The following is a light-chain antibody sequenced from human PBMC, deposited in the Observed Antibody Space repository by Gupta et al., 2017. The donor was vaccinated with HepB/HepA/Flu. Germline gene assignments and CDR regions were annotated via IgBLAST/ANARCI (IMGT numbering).Light chain of an antibody. CDR1: SSDVGSYNL. CDR3: SSDAGSSNVV. J-gene: IGLJ2*01. Sequence: SALPQPAPVSGPPGQSITISCPGTSSDVGSYNLACWYQQHPAKAPKLMIYEVSQRPAGVANRFSGSKSGIAASLTISGRQEDDEADYYCSSDAGSSNVVFGGGTKVTVL. CDR2: EVS. V-gene: IGLV2-23*02.